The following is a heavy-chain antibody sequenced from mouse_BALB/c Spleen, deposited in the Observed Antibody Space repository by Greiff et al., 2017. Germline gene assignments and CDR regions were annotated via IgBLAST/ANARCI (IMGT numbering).Heavy chain of an antibody. Sequence: QVHVKQSGAELVRPGTSVKVSCKASGYAFTNYLIEWVKQRPGQGLEWIGVINPGSGGTNYNEKFKGKATLTADKSSSTAYMQLSSLTSDDSAVYFCARSYYDGSAYYAMDDWGQGTSVTVSS. CDR3: ARSYYDGSAYYAMDD. D-gene: IGHD1-1*01. CDR2: INPGSGGT. J-gene: IGHJ4*01. CDR1: GYAFTNYL. V-gene: IGHV1-54*01.